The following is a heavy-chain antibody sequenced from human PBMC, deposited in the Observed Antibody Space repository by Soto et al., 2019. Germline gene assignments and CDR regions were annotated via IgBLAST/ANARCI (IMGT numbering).Heavy chain of an antibody. CDR1: GFTLSDNY. CDR2: TRNKANRSTT. J-gene: IGHJ4*01. Sequence: EVHLVESGGGLVQPGGSLRLSCAGSGFTLSDNYMDWVRQAPGKGLEWVGRTRNKANRSTTEYGAPVKGRFTVSRDESMNSLHLQMNSLKTEDTAVYYCVSTSHKSSGTWIFDFLGHGAVVTVSS. V-gene: IGHV3-72*01. CDR3: VSTSHKSSGTWIFDF. D-gene: IGHD3-10*01.